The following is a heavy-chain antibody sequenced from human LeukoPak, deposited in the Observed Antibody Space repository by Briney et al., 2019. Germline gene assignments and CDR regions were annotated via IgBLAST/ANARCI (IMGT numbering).Heavy chain of an antibody. J-gene: IGHJ4*02. Sequence: PGGSLRLSCAASGFTFSNYGMSWVRQAPEKGLEWVSTISGSGGTTDYADSVKGRFTISRDNSKNTLYLQMNSLRAEDTAVYYCAKDRSSGWPYYFDYWGQGTLVTVSS. CDR1: GFTFSNYG. D-gene: IGHD6-19*01. CDR3: AKDRSSGWPYYFDY. V-gene: IGHV3-23*01. CDR2: ISGSGGTT.